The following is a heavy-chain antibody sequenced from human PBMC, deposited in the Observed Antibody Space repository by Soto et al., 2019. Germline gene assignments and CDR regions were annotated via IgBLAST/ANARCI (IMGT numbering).Heavy chain of an antibody. CDR2: IGTAGDT. CDR3: ARAIGPTLFDY. Sequence: LRLSCSASGFTFSSYDMHWVRQGPGKGLEWVSAIGTAGDTNYAGSVKGRFTISRENAKNSLYLQMNSLRAGDTAIYFCARAIGPTLFDYWGQGTLVTVSS. CDR1: GFTFSSYD. J-gene: IGHJ4*02. V-gene: IGHV3-13*04. D-gene: IGHD3-22*01.